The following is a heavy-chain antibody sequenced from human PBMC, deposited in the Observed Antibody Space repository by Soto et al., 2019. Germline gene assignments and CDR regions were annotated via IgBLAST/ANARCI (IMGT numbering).Heavy chain of an antibody. Sequence: SLRLSCAASGFTFSSYAMSWVRQAPGKGLEWVSAISGSGGSTYYADSVKGRFTISRDNSKNTLYLQMNSLRAEDTAVYYCAKVMYYYDSSGYYYFDYWGQGTLVTVSS. CDR3: AKVMYYYDSSGYYYFDY. CDR1: GFTFSSYA. V-gene: IGHV3-23*01. CDR2: ISGSGGST. J-gene: IGHJ4*02. D-gene: IGHD3-22*01.